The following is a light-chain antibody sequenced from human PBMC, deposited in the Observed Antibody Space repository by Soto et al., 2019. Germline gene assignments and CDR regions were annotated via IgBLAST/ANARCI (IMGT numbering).Light chain of an antibody. V-gene: IGLV2-14*01. CDR3: SSYTSSSTS. CDR2: DVS. Sequence: QSALTQPASVSGSPGQSITISCTGTSSVVGGYNYVSWYQQHPGKAPKLMIYDVSNRPSGVSNRFSGSKSGNTASLTISGLQAEDEADYYCSSYTSSSTSFGGGTKLTVL. J-gene: IGLJ3*02. CDR1: SSVVGGYNY.